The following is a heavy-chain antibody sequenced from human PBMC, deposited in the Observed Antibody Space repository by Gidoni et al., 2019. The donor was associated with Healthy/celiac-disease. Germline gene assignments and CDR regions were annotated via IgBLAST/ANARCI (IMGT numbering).Heavy chain of an antibody. Sequence: QVQLVQSGAEVKKPVSPVEVSCKASGGTFSSYAISWVRQDPGQGLEWMGGLIPIFGTANYAQKFQGRVTITADESTSTAYMELSSLRSEDTAVYYCARHVLLWFGSDAFDIWGQGTMVTVSS. D-gene: IGHD3-10*01. CDR2: LIPIFGTA. J-gene: IGHJ3*02. V-gene: IGHV1-69*01. CDR1: GGTFSSYA. CDR3: ARHVLLWFGSDAFDI.